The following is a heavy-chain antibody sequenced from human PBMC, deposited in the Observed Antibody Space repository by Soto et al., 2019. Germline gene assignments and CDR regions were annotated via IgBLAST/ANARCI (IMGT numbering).Heavy chain of an antibody. D-gene: IGHD4-17*01. CDR3: ARFDYGDYYYFDY. CDR2: IYHSGST. Sequence: LSLTCAVSGGSISSGGYSWSWIRQPPGKGLEWIGYIYHSGSTYYNPSLKSRVTISVDSSKNQFSLKLTSVTAADTAVYYCARFDYGDYYYFDYWGQGTLVTVSS. J-gene: IGHJ4*02. V-gene: IGHV4-30-2*01. CDR1: GGSISSGGYS.